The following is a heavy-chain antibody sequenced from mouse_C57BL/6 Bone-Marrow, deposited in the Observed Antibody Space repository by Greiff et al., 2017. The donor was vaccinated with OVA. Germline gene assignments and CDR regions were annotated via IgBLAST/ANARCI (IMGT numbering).Heavy chain of an antibody. CDR1: GYTFTSYW. Sequence: QVQLQQPGAELVRPGSSVKLSCKASGYTFTSYWMDWVKQRPGQGLEWIGNIYPSDSETHYNQKFKDKATLTVDKSSSTAYMQLSSLTSEDSAVYDCARQDDYYGYFDYGGQGTTLTVSS. J-gene: IGHJ2*01. CDR3: ARQDDYYGYFDY. CDR2: IYPSDSET. D-gene: IGHD1-1*01. V-gene: IGHV1-61*01.